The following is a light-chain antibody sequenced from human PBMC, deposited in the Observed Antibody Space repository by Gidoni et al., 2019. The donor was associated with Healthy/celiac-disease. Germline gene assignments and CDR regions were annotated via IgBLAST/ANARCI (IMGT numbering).Light chain of an antibody. Sequence: EMVLTQSPATLSFSPGERATLSCRASQSVSSYLAWYQQKPGQAPRLLIYDASNRATGIPARFSGSGSGTDFTLTISSLEPEDFAVYYCQQRSNWPTFXXXTKVEIK. J-gene: IGKJ1*01. CDR3: QQRSNWPT. CDR2: DAS. CDR1: QSVSSY. V-gene: IGKV3-11*01.